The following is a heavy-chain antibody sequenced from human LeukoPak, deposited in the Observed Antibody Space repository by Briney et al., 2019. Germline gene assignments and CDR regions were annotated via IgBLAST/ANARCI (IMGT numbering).Heavy chain of an antibody. CDR3: AKDVSWNWFDP. J-gene: IGHJ5*02. CDR1: GITLSSSW. CDR2: ISYDGSNK. V-gene: IGHV3-30*18. Sequence: GGSLRLSCEASGITLSSSWMHWVRQAPGKGLEWVAVISYDGSNKYYADSVKGRFTISRDNSKNTLYLQMNTLRAEDTAVYYCAKDVSWNWFDPWGQGTLVTVSS.